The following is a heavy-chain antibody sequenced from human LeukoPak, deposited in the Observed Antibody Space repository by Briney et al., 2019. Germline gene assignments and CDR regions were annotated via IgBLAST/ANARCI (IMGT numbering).Heavy chain of an antibody. CDR1: GFSSSSSV. CDR3: ATALLTGSQQSYFDY. D-gene: IGHD7-27*01. J-gene: IGHJ4*02. V-gene: IGHV3-30*03. Sequence: RGSPRDSRAASGFSSSSSVTHGVCQAPGKGLEWVAVISYDGRNKYCPDSVKGRFTISRDNSKNTLYLQMNSLRSDDTAVYYCATALLTGSQQSYFDYWGQGTLVTVSS. CDR2: ISYDGRNK.